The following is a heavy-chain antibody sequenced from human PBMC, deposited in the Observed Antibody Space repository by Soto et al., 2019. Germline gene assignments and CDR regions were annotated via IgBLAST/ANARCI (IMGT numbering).Heavy chain of an antibody. CDR1: GGSFSGYY. CDR2: INHSGSP. CDR3: ARDRKGIAAAGGLYYFDY. J-gene: IGHJ4*02. Sequence: QVQLQQGGAGLLKPSETLSLTCAVYGGSFSGYYWSWIRQPPGKGPEWIGEINHSGSPNYNPSLKSRVTISVDTSKNQFSLKLSFVAAADTAVYYCARDRKGIAAAGGLYYFDYWGRGTLVTVCS. V-gene: IGHV4-34*01. D-gene: IGHD6-13*01.